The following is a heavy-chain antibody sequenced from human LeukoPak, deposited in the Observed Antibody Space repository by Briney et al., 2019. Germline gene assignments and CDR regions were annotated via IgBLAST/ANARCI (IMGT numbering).Heavy chain of an antibody. J-gene: IGHJ4*02. CDR3: ARDEIGYGSAAFDY. V-gene: IGHV4-4*07. Sequence: SETLSLTCTVSGASISSYYWSWIRQPAGKGLEWIGRIYTSGSTNYNPSLKSRVTMSVDTSKNQFSLKLSSVTAADTAVYYCARDEIGYGSAAFDYWGQGTLVTVSS. CDR1: GASISSYY. D-gene: IGHD3-10*01. CDR2: IYTSGST.